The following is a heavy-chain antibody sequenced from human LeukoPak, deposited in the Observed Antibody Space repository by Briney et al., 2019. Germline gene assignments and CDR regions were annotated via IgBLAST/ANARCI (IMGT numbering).Heavy chain of an antibody. J-gene: IGHJ4*02. V-gene: IGHV4-31*03. CDR3: ARMCFDYGGNSSPFDY. CDR1: GGSLSSGGYY. CDR2: IYYSGST. D-gene: IGHD4-23*01. Sequence: SETLSLTCTVSGGSLSSGGYYWSWIRQHPGKGLEWIGYIYYSGSTYYNPSLKSRVTISVDTSKNQFSLKLSSVTAADTAVYYCARMCFDYGGNSSPFDYWGQGTLVTVSS.